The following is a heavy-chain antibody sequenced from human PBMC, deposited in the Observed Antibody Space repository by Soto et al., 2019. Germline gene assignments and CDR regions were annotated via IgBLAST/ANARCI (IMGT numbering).Heavy chain of an antibody. Sequence: QVQLVQSGAEVKKPGSSVKVSCKASGGTFSSYAISWVRQAPGQGLEWMGGIIPNFGTANYAQKFQGRVTINAEESKSTAYMERRSLRSEDTAVYYCASPTSLLTEGGYGMDVWGQGTTVTVSS. J-gene: IGHJ6*02. D-gene: IGHD3-9*01. CDR3: ASPTSLLTEGGYGMDV. CDR2: IIPNFGTA. CDR1: GGTFSSYA. V-gene: IGHV1-69*01.